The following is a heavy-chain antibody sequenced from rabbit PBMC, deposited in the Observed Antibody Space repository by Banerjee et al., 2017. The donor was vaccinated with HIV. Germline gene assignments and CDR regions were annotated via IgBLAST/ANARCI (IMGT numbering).Heavy chain of an antibody. D-gene: IGHD4-1*01. V-gene: IGHV1S7*01. CDR3: ARDLAGVIGWNFNL. CDR1: GFSFSRYY. J-gene: IGHJ4*01. Sequence: QLEESGGDLVKPEGSLTLTCTASGFSFSRYYMSWVRQAPGMGLEWIGYIDPVIGNTYYATWVNGQFTISSHNAQNTLYLQLNDLTVADTATYFCARDLAGVIGWNFNLWGQGTLVTVS. CDR2: IDPVIGNT.